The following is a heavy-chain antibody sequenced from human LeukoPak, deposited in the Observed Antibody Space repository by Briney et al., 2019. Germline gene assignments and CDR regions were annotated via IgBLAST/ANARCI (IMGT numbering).Heavy chain of an antibody. CDR1: GFTFSSYE. V-gene: IGHV3-15*01. CDR3: TTDSTQSGYSGYDYFYAGVDY. CDR2: IKSKTDGGTT. Sequence: EGSLRLSCAASGFTFSSYEMNWVRQAPGKGLEWVGRIKSKTDGGTTDYAAPVKGRFTISRDDSKNTLYLQMNSLKTEDTAVYYCTTDSTQSGYSGYDYFYAGVDYWGQGTLVTVSS. D-gene: IGHD5-12*01. J-gene: IGHJ4*02.